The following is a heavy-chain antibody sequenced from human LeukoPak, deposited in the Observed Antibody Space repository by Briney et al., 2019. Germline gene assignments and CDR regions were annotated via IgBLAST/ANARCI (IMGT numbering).Heavy chain of an antibody. CDR2: IRYDGSNK. CDR1: GFTFSSYG. D-gene: IGHD3-10*01. Sequence: PGGSLRLSCAASGFTFSSYGMHWVRQAPGKGLEWVAFIRYDGSNKYYADSVKGRFTISRDNSKNTLYLQMNSLRAEDTAVYYCAKDRLLWFGELAPSADYWGQGILVTVSS. J-gene: IGHJ4*02. CDR3: AKDRLLWFGELAPSADY. V-gene: IGHV3-30*02.